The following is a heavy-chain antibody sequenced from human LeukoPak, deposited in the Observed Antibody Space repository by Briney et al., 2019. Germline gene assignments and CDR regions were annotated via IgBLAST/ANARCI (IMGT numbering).Heavy chain of an antibody. J-gene: IGHJ4*02. Sequence: GGSLRLSCAASGFTFSSYAMNWIRQAPGKGLEWVSGTGSTGVSTFYADSVKGRFTVSRDNSKNTLSLQMNSLRAEDTAVYYCAKDPGVVPAHYFDYWGQGTLVTVSS. CDR3: AKDPGVVPAHYFDY. V-gene: IGHV3-23*01. CDR1: GFTFSSYA. CDR2: TGSTGVST. D-gene: IGHD2-2*01.